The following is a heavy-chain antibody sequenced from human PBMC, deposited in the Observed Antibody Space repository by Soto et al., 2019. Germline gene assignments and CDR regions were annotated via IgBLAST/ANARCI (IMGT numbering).Heavy chain of an antibody. CDR2: ISGSGGST. D-gene: IGHD3-22*01. CDR1: GFTVSSYA. V-gene: IGHV3-23*01. Sequence: GGSLRLSCAASGFTVSSYAMSWVRQAPGKGLEWVSAISGSGGSTYYADSVKGRFTISRDNSKNTLYLQMNSLRAEDTAVYYCAKAEENYYDSSGYYWLGAFDIWGQGTMVTVSS. CDR3: AKAEENYYDSSGYYWLGAFDI. J-gene: IGHJ3*02.